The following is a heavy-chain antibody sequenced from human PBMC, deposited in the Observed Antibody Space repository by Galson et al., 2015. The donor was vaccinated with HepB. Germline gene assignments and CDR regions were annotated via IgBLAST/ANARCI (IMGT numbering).Heavy chain of an antibody. Sequence: SLRLSCAASGFTFSSYAMHWVRQAPGKGLEWVAVISYDGSNKYYADSVKGRFTISRDNSKNTLYLQMNSLRAEDTDVYYCAREGGGSYYFDYWGQGTLVTVSS. D-gene: IGHD1-26*01. V-gene: IGHV3-30*04. J-gene: IGHJ4*02. CDR3: AREGGGSYYFDY. CDR2: ISYDGSNK. CDR1: GFTFSSYA.